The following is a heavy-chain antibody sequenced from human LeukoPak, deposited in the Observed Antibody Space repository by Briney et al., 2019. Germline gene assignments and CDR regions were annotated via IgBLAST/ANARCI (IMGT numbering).Heavy chain of an antibody. Sequence: SETLSLTCADYGGSFSGYYWSWIRQPPGKGLEWIGEINHSGSTNYNPSLKSRVTISVDTSKNQFSLKLSSVTAADTAVYYCATLSNWNRYYFDYWGQGTLVTVSS. CDR3: ATLSNWNRYYFDY. D-gene: IGHD1-20*01. J-gene: IGHJ4*02. V-gene: IGHV4-34*01. CDR1: GGSFSGYY. CDR2: INHSGST.